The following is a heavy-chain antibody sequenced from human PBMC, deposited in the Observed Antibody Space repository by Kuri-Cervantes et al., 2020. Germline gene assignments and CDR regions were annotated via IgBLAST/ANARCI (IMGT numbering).Heavy chain of an antibody. CDR3: AKDLIRIAVAGIYDY. CDR2: IWFDGRRR. J-gene: IGHJ4*02. D-gene: IGHD6-19*01. V-gene: IGHV3-33*06. Sequence: GGSLRLSCAASGFTFSSYWMHWVRQAPGKGLEWVAGIWFDGRRRDHADSVTGRFTISRDNSKNTLYLQMNSVKTEDTAVYYCAKDLIRIAVAGIYDYWGQGALVTVSS. CDR1: GFTFSSYW.